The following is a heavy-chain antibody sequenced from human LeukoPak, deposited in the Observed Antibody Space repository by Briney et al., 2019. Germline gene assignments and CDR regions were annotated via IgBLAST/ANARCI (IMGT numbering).Heavy chain of an antibody. D-gene: IGHD5-12*01. V-gene: IGHV4-39*07. CDR3: ARAGVRWLRIVRPESDAFDI. Sequence: SETLSLTCTVSGGSISSSSYYWGWIRQPPGKGLEWIGSIYYSGSTYYNPSLKSRVTISVDTSKNQFSLKLSSVTAADTAVYYCARAGVRWLRIVRPESDAFDIWGQGTMVTVSS. CDR2: IYYSGST. J-gene: IGHJ3*02. CDR1: GGSISSSSYY.